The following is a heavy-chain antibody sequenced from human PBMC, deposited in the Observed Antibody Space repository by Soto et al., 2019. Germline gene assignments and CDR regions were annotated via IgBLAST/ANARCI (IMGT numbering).Heavy chain of an antibody. CDR3: ARSCSSSSSTSCYLPSRFSGVDV. J-gene: IGHJ6*02. CDR2: INPNSGNT. CDR1: GYTFTSYD. D-gene: IGHD2-2*01. V-gene: IGHV1-8*02. Sequence: ASVKVSCKASGYTFTSYDINWVRQAPGQGLEWMGWINPNSGNTNHAQKFQGRVTMTKNTSISTAYMELSSLRSEDTAVYYCARSCSSSSSTSCYLPSRFSGVDVWGQGTTVTVSS.